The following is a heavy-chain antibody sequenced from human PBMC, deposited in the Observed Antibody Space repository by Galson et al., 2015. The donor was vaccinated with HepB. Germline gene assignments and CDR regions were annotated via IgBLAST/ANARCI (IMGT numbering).Heavy chain of an antibody. Sequence: SLRLSCAASGFTFDDYAMHWVRQAPGKGLEWVSGISWNSGSIGYADSVKGRFTISRDNAKNSLYLQMNSLRAEDTALYYCAKGTLGAPPPDFDYWGQGTLVTVSS. CDR2: ISWNSGSI. V-gene: IGHV3-9*01. CDR1: GFTFDDYA. D-gene: IGHD1-26*01. CDR3: AKGTLGAPPPDFDY. J-gene: IGHJ4*02.